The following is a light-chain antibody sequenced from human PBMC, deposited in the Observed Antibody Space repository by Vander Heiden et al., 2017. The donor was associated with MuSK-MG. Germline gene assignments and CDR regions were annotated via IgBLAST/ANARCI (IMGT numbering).Light chain of an antibody. CDR3: QAWDTGTVV. V-gene: IGLV3-1*01. CDR2: HDR. J-gene: IGLJ2*01. Sequence: SYQLTQPPSVSVSPGETATITCFGNRLTDKYVGWYQQRRGRSPMMVIYHDRKRPAGIPERFSGSNSGNTATLTIRGTQALDEAYYFCQAWDTGTVVFGGGTKLTVL. CDR1: RLTDKY.